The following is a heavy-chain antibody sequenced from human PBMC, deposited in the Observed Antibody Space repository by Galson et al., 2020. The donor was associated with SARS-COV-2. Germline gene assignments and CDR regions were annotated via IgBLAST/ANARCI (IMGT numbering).Heavy chain of an antibody. CDR1: GHSISSGYF. V-gene: IGHV4-38-2*01. CDR3: ARHRETYDWLDP. Sequence: SETLSLTCVVSGHSISSGYFWGWIRQPPGQGLEWIGIIHHSGKTYYNPSRKSRVTISVDTSKNQFSVRLNSVTAADTAVYYCARHRETYDWLDPWGQGTLVTVSS. J-gene: IGHJ5*02. D-gene: IGHD2-2*01. CDR2: IHHSGKT.